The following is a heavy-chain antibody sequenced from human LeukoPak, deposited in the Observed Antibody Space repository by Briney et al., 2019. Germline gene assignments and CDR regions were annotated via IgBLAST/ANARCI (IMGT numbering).Heavy chain of an antibody. CDR1: GGTFSSYA. CDR2: IIPILGTA. Sequence: ASVKVSCKASGGTFSSYAISWVRQAPGQGLEWMGRIIPILGTANYAQKFQGRVTITTDESTSTAYMELSSLRSEDTAVYYCARGASSPGAFDIWGQGTMVTVSS. J-gene: IGHJ3*02. CDR3: ARGASSPGAFDI. D-gene: IGHD6-13*01. V-gene: IGHV1-69*11.